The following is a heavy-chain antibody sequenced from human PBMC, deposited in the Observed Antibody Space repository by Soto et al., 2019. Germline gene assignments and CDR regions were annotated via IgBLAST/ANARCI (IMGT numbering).Heavy chain of an antibody. D-gene: IGHD3-22*01. Sequence: GSLRLSCAASGFTFSSYEMNWVRQAPGKGLEWVSYISSSGSTIYYADSVKGRFTISRDNAKNSLYLQMNSLRAEDTAVYYCARAPYYYDSSGYYYPSDYYYGMDVWGQGTTVTVSS. V-gene: IGHV3-48*03. CDR1: GFTFSSYE. CDR3: ARAPYYYDSSGYYYPSDYYYGMDV. J-gene: IGHJ6*02. CDR2: ISSSGSTI.